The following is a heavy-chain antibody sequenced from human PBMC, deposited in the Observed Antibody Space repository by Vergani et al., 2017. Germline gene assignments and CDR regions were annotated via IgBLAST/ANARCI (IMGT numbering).Heavy chain of an antibody. CDR1: GGSFSGYY. J-gene: IGHJ4*02. CDR3: ARGGVAVPSDY. CDR2: INHSGST. V-gene: IGHV4-34*01. D-gene: IGHD6-19*01. Sequence: QVQLQQWGAGLLKPSETLSLTCAVYGGSFSGYYWSWIRQPPGKGLEWIGEINHSGSTNYNPSLKSRVTISVDTSKNQFSLKLSSVTAADTAVYYCARGGVAVPSDYWGQGTLVTVSS.